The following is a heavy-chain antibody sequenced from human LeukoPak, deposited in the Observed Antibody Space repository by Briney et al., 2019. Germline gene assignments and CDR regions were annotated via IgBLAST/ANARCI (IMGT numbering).Heavy chain of an antibody. CDR1: GGSISSSSYY. J-gene: IGHJ4*02. CDR2: IYYSGTT. V-gene: IGHV4-39*01. CDR3: TRLAGKVEMALDY. Sequence: TSDTLSLTCTVSGGSISSSSYYWGWIRQPPGKVLEWIGSIYYSGTTYYNPSLKSRVTISVDTSKHQSSMLLSAVTAEDTAVYYCTRLAGKVEMALDYWGQGTLVTVSS. D-gene: IGHD5-24*01.